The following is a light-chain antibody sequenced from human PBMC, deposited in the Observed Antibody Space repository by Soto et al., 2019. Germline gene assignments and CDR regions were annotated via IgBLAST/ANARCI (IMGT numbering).Light chain of an antibody. J-gene: IGLJ1*01. Sequence: QSVLTQPASVSGSPGQSITISCTGSSSDVGFYNFVSWYQQHPDKAPKLIIYEVTNRPSGVSNRFSGSKSGNTASLTISGLQSEDEADYYCSSFTVSDTLVFGSGTKVTVL. CDR3: SSFTVSDTLV. CDR1: SSDVGFYNF. CDR2: EVT. V-gene: IGLV2-14*01.